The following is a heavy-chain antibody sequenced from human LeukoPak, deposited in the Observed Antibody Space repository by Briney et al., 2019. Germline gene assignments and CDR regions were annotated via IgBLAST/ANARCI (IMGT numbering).Heavy chain of an antibody. V-gene: IGHV1-2*02. Sequence: GASVKVSCKASGYTFIGYYMHWVRQAPGQGLEWMGWINTNSGGTNYAQKFQGRVTMTRDTSISTAYMELSRLRSDDTAVYYCAKVGYCSGGSCNPEYFQHWGQGTLVTVSS. D-gene: IGHD2-15*01. CDR1: GYTFIGYY. CDR2: INTNSGGT. CDR3: AKVGYCSGGSCNPEYFQH. J-gene: IGHJ1*01.